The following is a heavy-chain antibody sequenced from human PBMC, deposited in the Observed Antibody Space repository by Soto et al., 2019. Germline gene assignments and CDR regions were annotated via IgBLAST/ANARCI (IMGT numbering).Heavy chain of an antibody. Sequence: QVQLVQSGAEMKEPGSSVKVSCKTSGGTFSSSAISWLRQAPGQGLEWMGGIIPLFRTPDYAQKFQGRVTMAADQSTSTAYMELSSLRSEDTAASYCARENDRLQLGGNYYYILDVWGQGTTITVSS. J-gene: IGHJ6*02. CDR1: GGTFSSSA. CDR2: IIPLFRTP. V-gene: IGHV1-69*12. CDR3: ARENDRLQLGGNYYYILDV. D-gene: IGHD4-4*01.